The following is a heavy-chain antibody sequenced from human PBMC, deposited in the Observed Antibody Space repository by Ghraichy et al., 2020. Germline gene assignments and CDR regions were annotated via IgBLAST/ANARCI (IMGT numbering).Heavy chain of an antibody. CDR2: ISAYNGNT. D-gene: IGHD2-2*01. J-gene: IGHJ6*02. CDR1: GYTFTSYG. CDR3: ARHGCSSTSCPAEYYYGMDV. Sequence: ASVKVSCKASGYTFTSYGISWVRQAPGQGLEWMGWISAYNGNTNYAQKLQGRVTMTTDTSTSTAYMELRSLRSDDTAVYYCARHGCSSTSCPAEYYYGMDVWGQGTTVTVSS. V-gene: IGHV1-18*01.